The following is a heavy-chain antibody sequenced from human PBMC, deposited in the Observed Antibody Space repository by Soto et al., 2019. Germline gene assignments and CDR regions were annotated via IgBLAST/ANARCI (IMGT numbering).Heavy chain of an antibody. CDR2: IIPIYGTA. Sequence: QVQLVQSGAEVKKPGSSVKVSCKASGGTFSSYAISWVRQAPGQGLEWMGGIIPIYGTANYAQKFQGRVTITAYESMSTAYMELSSLRSEDTAVYYCARETRRRYCSGGSCYSGAVYWGHGTLVTVSS. CDR3: ARETRRRYCSGGSCYSGAVY. D-gene: IGHD2-15*01. J-gene: IGHJ4*01. CDR1: GGTFSSYA. V-gene: IGHV1-69*01.